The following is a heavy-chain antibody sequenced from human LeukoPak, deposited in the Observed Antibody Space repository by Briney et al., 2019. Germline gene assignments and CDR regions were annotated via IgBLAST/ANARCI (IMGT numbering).Heavy chain of an antibody. CDR3: ARVDMVRGVIILAY. CDR2: IIPIFGTA. Sequence: AASVKVSCKASGYTFTSYAISWVRQAPGQGLEWMGGIIPIFGTANYAQKFQGRVTITADESTSTAYMELSSLRSEDTAVYYCARVDMVRGVIILAYWGQGTLVTVSS. J-gene: IGHJ4*02. D-gene: IGHD3-10*01. CDR1: GYTFTSYA. V-gene: IGHV1-69*13.